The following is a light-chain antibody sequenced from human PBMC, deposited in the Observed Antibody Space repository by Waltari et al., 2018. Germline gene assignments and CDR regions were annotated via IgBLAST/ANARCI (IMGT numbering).Light chain of an antibody. Sequence: EIVLTQSPGSLSLSQGERATLSSRASQSVSSSYLAWYQQKPGQAPRLLIYGASSRATGIPDRFSGSGSGTDFTLTISRLEPEDFAVYYCQQYGSSPPITFGQGTRLEIK. CDR3: QQYGSSPPIT. V-gene: IGKV3-20*01. CDR2: GAS. CDR1: QSVSSSY. J-gene: IGKJ5*01.